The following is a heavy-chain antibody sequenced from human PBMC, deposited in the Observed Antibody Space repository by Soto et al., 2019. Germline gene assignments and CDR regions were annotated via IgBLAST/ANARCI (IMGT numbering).Heavy chain of an antibody. J-gene: IGHJ4*02. CDR3: ARYGATAGYYFDY. CDR1: AGSVSNGSYY. Sequence: SETLSLTCTVSAGSVSNGSYYWSWIRQPPGKGLEWIGHIYNSGSTNYNPSLKSRVTISLDTSKNQLSLKLTSVTAADTAVYFCARYGATAGYYFDYWGQGTLVTVSS. CDR2: IYNSGST. D-gene: IGHD2-8*01. V-gene: IGHV4-61*01.